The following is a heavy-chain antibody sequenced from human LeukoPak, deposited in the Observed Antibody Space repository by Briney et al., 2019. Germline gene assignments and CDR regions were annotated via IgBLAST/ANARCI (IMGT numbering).Heavy chain of an antibody. CDR1: GGSISSSSYY. CDR3: ARVRLYYYYYMDV. V-gene: IGHV4-39*07. CDR2: IYYSGST. J-gene: IGHJ6*03. Sequence: SETLSLTCTVFGGSISSSSYYWGWIRQPPGKGLEWIGSIYYSGSTYYNPSLKSRVTISVDTSKNQFSLKLSSVTAADTAVYYCARVRLYYYYYMDVWGKGTTVTVSS.